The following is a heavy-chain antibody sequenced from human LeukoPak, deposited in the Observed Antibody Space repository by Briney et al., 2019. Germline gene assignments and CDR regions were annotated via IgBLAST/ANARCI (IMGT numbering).Heavy chain of an antibody. V-gene: IGHV1-2*06. CDR1: GYTFIAYF. Sequence: ASVKVSCKASGYTFIAYFIHWVRQAPGQGPEWMGRINPNTGVTVYAQMFQGRVTMTRDTSVNTAYMELSSLTSDDTAVYYCARDLLTTGYWGQGTLVTVSS. CDR2: INPNTGVT. CDR3: ARDLLTTGY. J-gene: IGHJ4*02. D-gene: IGHD1-1*01.